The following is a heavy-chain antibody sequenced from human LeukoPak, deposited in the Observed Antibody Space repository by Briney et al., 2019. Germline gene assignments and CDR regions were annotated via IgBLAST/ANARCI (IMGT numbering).Heavy chain of an antibody. J-gene: IGHJ6*03. CDR1: GFTFSTYA. V-gene: IGHV3-23*01. Sequence: GGSLRLSCAASGFTFSTYAMSWVRQAAGKGLEWVSLSGSGGGTYYADSVKGRFTISRDNSKNTLYLQLNSLRVEDTAVYYCAKNRGAGSHYYYLMNVWGKGTTVTVPS. D-gene: IGHD1-26*01. CDR3: AKNRGAGSHYYYLMNV. CDR2: SGSGGGT.